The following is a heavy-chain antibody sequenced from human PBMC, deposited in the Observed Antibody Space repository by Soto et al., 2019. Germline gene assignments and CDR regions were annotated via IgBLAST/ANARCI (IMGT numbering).Heavy chain of an antibody. CDR2: IWYDGSNK. J-gene: IGHJ4*02. Sequence: GGSLRLSCAASGFTFSSYGMHWVRQAPGKGLEWVAVIWYDGSNKYYADSVKGRFTISRDNSKNTLYLQMNSLRAEDTAVYYCARYSSGWYIDYWGQGTLVTVSS. D-gene: IGHD6-19*01. CDR1: GFTFSSYG. V-gene: IGHV3-33*01. CDR3: ARYSSGWYIDY.